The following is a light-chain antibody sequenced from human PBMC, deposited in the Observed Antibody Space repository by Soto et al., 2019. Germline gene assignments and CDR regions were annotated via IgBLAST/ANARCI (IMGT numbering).Light chain of an antibody. CDR2: GAS. CDR3: QQYNIWPPIT. CDR1: ETVATN. V-gene: IGKV3-15*01. Sequence: VMTQSPATLSVSPGERATLSCWASETVATNLAWYQQKPGQAPRLLISGASTRAAGISDRFRGSGSGTEFTLTISSLQSEDFAVYYCQQYNIWPPITFGQGTRLDI. J-gene: IGKJ5*01.